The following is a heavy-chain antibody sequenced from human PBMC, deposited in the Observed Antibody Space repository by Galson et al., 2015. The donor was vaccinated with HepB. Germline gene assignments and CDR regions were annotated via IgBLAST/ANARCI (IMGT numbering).Heavy chain of an antibody. CDR2: IRYDGNIK. CDR1: GFFFSSKG. J-gene: IGHJ3*02. V-gene: IGHV3-30*02. D-gene: IGHD2-21*01. CDR3: AKWALASMGDAFDI. Sequence: SLRLSCAASGFFFSSKGIHWVRQAPGKGLEWVTFIRYDGNIKYYADAVKGRFTISRDNSKNTVYLQMNSLRPEDTAVYYCAKWALASMGDAFDIWGQGTMVSVSS.